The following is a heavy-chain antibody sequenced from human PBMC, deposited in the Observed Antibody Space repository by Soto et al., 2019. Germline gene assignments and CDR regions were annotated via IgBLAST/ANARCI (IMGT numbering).Heavy chain of an antibody. CDR2: ISGDNVNR. V-gene: IGHV1-18*01. CDR3: AREGQQMAHVHFYQLSGVDV. CDR1: VYNLREYG. J-gene: IGHJ6*02. D-gene: IGHD6-13*01. Sequence: VQLVQTGVEVKKAGASVKVSCTAHVYNLREYGVSRLRQHPGLGVEWLGWISGDNVNRRSSQKFKDKLTMSTDTSKKTAYKKLRRLRSGVPAIKYWAREGQQMAHVHFYQLSGVDVWGQGSTVTVSS.